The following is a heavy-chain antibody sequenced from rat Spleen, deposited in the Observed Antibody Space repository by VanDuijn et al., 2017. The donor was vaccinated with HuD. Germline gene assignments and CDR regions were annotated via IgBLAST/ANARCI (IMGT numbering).Heavy chain of an antibody. D-gene: IGHD1-10*01. CDR3: TQQLGDWFAY. V-gene: IGHV5-19*01. Sequence: EVQLVESGGGLVQPGRSLKLSCAASGFTFSNYGMHWIRQAPTKGLEWVAYISAGGVSTYYRDPVKGRFTTSRDNAKSTLYLQMDSLRSEDTATYYCTQQLGDWFAYWGQGTLVTVSS. J-gene: IGHJ3*01. CDR1: GFTFSNYG. CDR2: ISAGGVST.